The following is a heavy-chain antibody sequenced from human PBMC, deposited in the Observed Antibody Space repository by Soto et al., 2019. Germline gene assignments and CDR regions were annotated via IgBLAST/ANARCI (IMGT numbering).Heavy chain of an antibody. D-gene: IGHD4-4*01. CDR1: GFTFSSYA. V-gene: IGHV3-23*01. J-gene: IGHJ4*02. Sequence: EVQLLESGGGLVQPGGSLRLSCAASGFTFSSYAMSWVRQAPGKGLEWVSAISGSGGSTYYAGSVKGRFTISRDNSKNTLYLQMNSLRAEDTAVYYCAKGVGLYSNYGLYFDYWGQGTLVTVSS. CDR3: AKGVGLYSNYGLYFDY. CDR2: ISGSGGST.